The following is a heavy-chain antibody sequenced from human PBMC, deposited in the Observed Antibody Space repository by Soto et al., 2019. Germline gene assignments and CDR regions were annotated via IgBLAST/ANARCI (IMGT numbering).Heavy chain of an antibody. Sequence: QVQLVESGGGVVQPGRSLRLSCAASGFTFSSYGMHWVRQAPGKGLEWVAVISYDGSNKYYADSVKGRFTISRDNSKNTLYLQMNSLRAEDTAVYYCAKDRGYSYGWELSYWGQGTLVTVSS. D-gene: IGHD5-18*01. V-gene: IGHV3-30*18. J-gene: IGHJ4*02. CDR3: AKDRGYSYGWELSY. CDR2: ISYDGSNK. CDR1: GFTFSSYG.